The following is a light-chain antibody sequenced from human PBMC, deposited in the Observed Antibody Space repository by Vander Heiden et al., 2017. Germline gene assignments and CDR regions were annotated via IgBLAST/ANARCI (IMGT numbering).Light chain of an antibody. V-gene: IGKV1-5*03. CDR2: KAF. CDR3: HQYNSYSPST. Sequence: DIQMTQYPSTLAASVGDRVTITCRASQNINNSLDWYQPRPGKAPKPLSNKAFTLESGVASRFSGSGSGTEFTLTISSLQPDDFATYYCHQYNSYSPSTFGQGTQVEIK. J-gene: IGKJ1*01. CDR1: QNINNS.